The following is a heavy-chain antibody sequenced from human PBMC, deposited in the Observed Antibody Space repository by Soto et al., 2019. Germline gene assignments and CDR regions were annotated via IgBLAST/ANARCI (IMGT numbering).Heavy chain of an antibody. V-gene: IGHV4-59*01. J-gene: IGHJ4*02. CDR3: VGGRFGELLDY. CDR1: GGSITSYY. CDR2: ISYSGST. Sequence: QVQLQESGPGPVKPSETLSLTCTVSGGSITSYYWSWIRQPPGKGLEWIGYISYSGSTNYNPSLKSRVTISVDTSKNPFSLNLSSVTAADTAVYYCVGGRFGELLDYWGQGTLVTVSS. D-gene: IGHD3-10*01.